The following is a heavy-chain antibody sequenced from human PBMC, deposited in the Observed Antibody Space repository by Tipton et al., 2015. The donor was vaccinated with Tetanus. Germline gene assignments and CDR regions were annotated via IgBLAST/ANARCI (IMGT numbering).Heavy chain of an antibody. CDR3: ARRGGGSTFDH. V-gene: IGHV4-4*01. CDR2: IYYSGTT. CDR1: GGPVSSSNW. Sequence: TLSLTCDVSGGPVSSSNWWSWVRQAPGKGLEWIGEIYYSGTTNYNPSLKSRVTISTDKSKNQVSLRLSSLSAADTAVYFCARRGGGSTFDHWGQGTLVTVSS. J-gene: IGHJ4*02. D-gene: IGHD1-26*01.